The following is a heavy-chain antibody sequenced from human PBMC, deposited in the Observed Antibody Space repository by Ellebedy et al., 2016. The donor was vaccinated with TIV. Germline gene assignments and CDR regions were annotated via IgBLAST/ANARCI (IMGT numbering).Heavy chain of an antibody. CDR1: GFTVSSYY. CDR2: IDSGGTT. CDR3: ARAGGGVAQYNSSSLSAFHI. D-gene: IGHD1-1*01. V-gene: IGHV3-66*01. J-gene: IGHJ3*02. Sequence: PGGSLRLSCAASGFTVSSYYMSWVRKAPGKGLEWVAVIDSGGTTYYADSLKGRFTISRDNSKNTLYLQMNSLRADDTAVNYCARAGGGVAQYNSSSLSAFHIWGQGTMVTVSS.